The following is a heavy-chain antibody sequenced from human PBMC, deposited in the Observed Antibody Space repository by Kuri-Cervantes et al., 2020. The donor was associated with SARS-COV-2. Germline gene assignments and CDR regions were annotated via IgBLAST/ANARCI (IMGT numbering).Heavy chain of an antibody. J-gene: IGHJ3*02. Sequence: GESLKISCAASGFTFSSYSMNWVRQAPGKGLEWVSSISSSSSYIYYADSVKGRFTISRDNAKNSLYLQMNSLRAEGTAVYYCARDRYYDFWSGYSRRDAFDIWGQGTMVTVSS. CDR2: ISSSSSYI. V-gene: IGHV3-21*01. CDR1: GFTFSSYS. CDR3: ARDRYYDFWSGYSRRDAFDI. D-gene: IGHD3-3*01.